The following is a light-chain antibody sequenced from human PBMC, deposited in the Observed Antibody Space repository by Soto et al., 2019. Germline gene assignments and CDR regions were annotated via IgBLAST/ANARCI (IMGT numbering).Light chain of an antibody. CDR3: CSYAGSSTYV. V-gene: IGLV2-23*02. CDR2: EVN. Sequence: ALPQPASVSGSPGQSITISCTGTSSDIGAYNFVSWYQQHPGKAPKLMIYEVNKRPSGVSNRFSGSKSGNTASLTISGLQAEDEADYYCCSYAGSSTYVFGNGTKVTVL. J-gene: IGLJ1*01. CDR1: SSDIGAYNF.